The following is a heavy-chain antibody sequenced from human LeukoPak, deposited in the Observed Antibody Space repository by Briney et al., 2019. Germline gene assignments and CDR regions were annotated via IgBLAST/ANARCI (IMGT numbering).Heavy chain of an antibody. V-gene: IGHV3-7*03. CDR1: GFTFSSYW. Sequence: GGSLRLSCAASGFTFSSYWMSWVRQAPGKGLEWVANIKQDGSEKYYVDSVKGRFTISRDNAKNSLYLQMNSLRAEDTAVYYCARVQGSSWAYYYYYGMDVWGEGTTVTVSS. CDR3: ARVQGSSWAYYYYYGMDV. D-gene: IGHD6-13*01. CDR2: IKQDGSEK. J-gene: IGHJ6*04.